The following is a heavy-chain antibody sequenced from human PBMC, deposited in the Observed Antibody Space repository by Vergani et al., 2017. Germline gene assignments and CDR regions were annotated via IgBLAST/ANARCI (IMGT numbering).Heavy chain of an antibody. V-gene: IGHV1-69*01. CDR3: ARGGSSSWYLPSRRKFDY. Sequence: QVQLVQSGAEVKQPGSSVKVSCKASGGTFSSYAISWVRQAPGQGLEWMGGIIPIFGTANYAQKFQGRVTITADESTSTAYMELSSLRSEDTAVYYCARGGSSSWYLPSRRKFDYWGQGTLVTVSS. CDR1: GGTFSSYA. D-gene: IGHD6-13*01. J-gene: IGHJ4*02. CDR2: IIPIFGTA.